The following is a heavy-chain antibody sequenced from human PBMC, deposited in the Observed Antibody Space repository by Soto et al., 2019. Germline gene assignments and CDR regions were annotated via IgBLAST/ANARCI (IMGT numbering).Heavy chain of an antibody. CDR3: ARHLYGSGERFDP. D-gene: IGHD3-10*01. V-gene: IGHV4-59*08. CDR1: GGSISSYY. Sequence: QVQLQESGPGLVKPSETLSLTCTVSGGSISSYYWSWIRQPPGKGLEWIGYIYYSGSTNYNPALQNRVPISVDTSKNPFPLTLSSGTAADAAVYYCARHLYGSGERFDPWGQGTLVTVSS. J-gene: IGHJ5*02. CDR2: IYYSGST.